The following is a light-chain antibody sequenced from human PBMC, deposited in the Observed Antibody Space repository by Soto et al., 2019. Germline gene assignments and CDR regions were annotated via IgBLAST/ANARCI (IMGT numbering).Light chain of an antibody. CDR2: DAS. V-gene: IGKV3-11*01. CDR3: QQRSTPIT. J-gene: IGKJ5*01. CDR1: QSVSSY. Sequence: EIVLTQSPATLSLSPGERATLSCRASQSVSSYLAWYQQKPGQAPRLLIYDASNRATGIPARFSGSGSGTDFTLTIISLEPEDFAVYYCQQRSTPITFGQGTRLESK.